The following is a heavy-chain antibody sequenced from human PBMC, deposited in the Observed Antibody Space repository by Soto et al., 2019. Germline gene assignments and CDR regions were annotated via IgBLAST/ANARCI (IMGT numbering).Heavy chain of an antibody. Sequence: QVQLVQSGAEVKKPGASVKVSCKASGYIFSNYYIHWVRQAPGQGLEWMGIINPSGSSTRYAQKFQGRVTMTRDTSSSTVDMELSSLRFEDTAVYYCARDVGDSVSHWFDPWGQGSLVTVSS. J-gene: IGHJ5*02. CDR3: ARDVGDSVSHWFDP. CDR1: GYIFSNYY. CDR2: INPSGSST. D-gene: IGHD1-26*01. V-gene: IGHV1-46*01.